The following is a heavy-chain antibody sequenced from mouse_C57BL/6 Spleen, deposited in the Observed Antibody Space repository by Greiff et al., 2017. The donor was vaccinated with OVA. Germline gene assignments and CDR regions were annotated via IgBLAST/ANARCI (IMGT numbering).Heavy chain of an antibody. CDR2: INPSNGGT. J-gene: IGHJ1*03. Sequence: QLQQPGTELVKPGASVKLSCKASGYTFPSYWMHWVKQRPGQGLEWIGNINPSNGGTNYNEKFKSKATLTVDKSSSTAYMQLSSLTSEDSAVYYCARPPYYYGSRDWYFDVWGTGTTVTVSS. CDR3: ARPPYYYGSRDWYFDV. D-gene: IGHD1-1*01. CDR1: GYTFPSYW. V-gene: IGHV1-53*01.